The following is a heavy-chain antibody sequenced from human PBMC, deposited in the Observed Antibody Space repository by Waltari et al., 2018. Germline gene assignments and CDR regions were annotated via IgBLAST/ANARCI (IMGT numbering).Heavy chain of an antibody. CDR2: IKSNTDGWKT. CDR1: EVKFSNAW. V-gene: IGHV3-15*01. J-gene: IGHJ4*02. CDR3: TSLFDY. Sequence: EVQLVESGGDLVKPGGSLRISCAASEVKFSNAWMRWDCQAPGKWLEWVGRIKSNTDGWKTEYAAPVKDRFTIFRDESRNILYLQMNSLKTEDSALYYCTSLFDYWGRGTLVTVTS.